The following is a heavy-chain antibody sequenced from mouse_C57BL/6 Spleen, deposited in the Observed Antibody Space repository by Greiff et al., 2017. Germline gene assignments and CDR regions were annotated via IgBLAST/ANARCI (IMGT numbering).Heavy chain of an antibody. CDR2: INPSTGGT. D-gene: IGHD1-1*01. CDR3: ARRVLRSAWFAY. Sequence: EVQLQQSGPELVKPGASVKISCKASGYSFTGYYMNWVKQSPGKSLEWIGEINPSTGGTTYNQKFKAKATLTVDKSSSTAYMQLKSLTSEDSAVYYCARRVLRSAWFAYWGQGTLVTVSA. J-gene: IGHJ3*01. CDR1: GYSFTGYY. V-gene: IGHV1-42*01.